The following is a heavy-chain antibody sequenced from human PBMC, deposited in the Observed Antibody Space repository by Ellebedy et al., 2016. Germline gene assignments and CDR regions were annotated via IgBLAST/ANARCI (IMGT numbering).Heavy chain of an antibody. CDR2: ISLTSTYI. V-gene: IGHV3-21*01. CDR1: GFTFSSYG. D-gene: IGHD4-17*01. Sequence: GGSLRLXXAASGFTFSSYGMHWVRQAPGKGLEWVSSISLTSTYIYYADSVKGRFTISRDNAEDSLYLQINSLRAGDTAVYYCARGIAYGGMDVWGQGTTVTVSS. J-gene: IGHJ6*01. CDR3: ARGIAYGGMDV.